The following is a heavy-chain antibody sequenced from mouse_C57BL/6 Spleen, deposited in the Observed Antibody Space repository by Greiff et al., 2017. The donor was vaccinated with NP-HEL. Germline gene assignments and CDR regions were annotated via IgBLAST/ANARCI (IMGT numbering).Heavy chain of an antibody. Sequence: EVMLVESGGGLVKPGGSLKLSCAASGFTFSSYAMSWVRQTPEKRLEWVATISDGGSYTYYPDNVKGRFTISRDNAKNNLYLQMSHLKSEDTAMYYCAREGTTVVDYYFDYWGQGTTLTVSS. D-gene: IGHD1-1*01. V-gene: IGHV5-4*01. J-gene: IGHJ2*01. CDR3: AREGTTVVDYYFDY. CDR1: GFTFSSYA. CDR2: ISDGGSYT.